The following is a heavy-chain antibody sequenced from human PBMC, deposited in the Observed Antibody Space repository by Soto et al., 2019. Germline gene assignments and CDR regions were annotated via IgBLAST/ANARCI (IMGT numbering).Heavy chain of an antibody. J-gene: IGHJ4*02. CDR3: ATSYGSGSAHFDY. CDR2: VNPIVGMS. Sequence: QVQLVQSGAEVKKPGSSVKVSCTASGRTFNSYTINWVRHAPGQGLERVGRVNPIVGMSNSAQKFQGRVTITADKSTSKAYMDLTSLKSDDRAVYYCATSYGSGSAHFDYWGQGTLVTVSS. CDR1: GRTFNSYT. D-gene: IGHD3-10*01. V-gene: IGHV1-69*02.